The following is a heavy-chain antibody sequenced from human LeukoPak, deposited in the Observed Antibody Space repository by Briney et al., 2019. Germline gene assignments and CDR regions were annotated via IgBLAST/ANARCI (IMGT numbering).Heavy chain of an antibody. V-gene: IGHV3-23*01. J-gene: IGHJ4*02. CDR2: ISGSGGST. Sequence: GGSLRLSCAASGFTFSSYAMSWVRQAAGKGLEWASGISGSGGSTYYADSVKGRFTISRDNSKNTLYLQMNSLRAEDTAVYYCAKEPRSGYDYYFDYWGQGTLVTVSS. D-gene: IGHD5-12*01. CDR1: GFTFSSYA. CDR3: AKEPRSGYDYYFDY.